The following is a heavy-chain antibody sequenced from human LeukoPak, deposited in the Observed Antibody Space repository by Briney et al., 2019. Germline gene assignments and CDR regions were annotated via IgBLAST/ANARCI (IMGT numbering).Heavy chain of an antibody. D-gene: IGHD2-21*02. CDR1: GGSISSGGYY. CDR3: ARGRTYCGGDCYHFDY. Sequence: PSETLSLTCTVSGGSISSGGYYWSWIRQHPGKGLEWIGYIYYSGSTYYNPSLKSRVTISVDTSKNQFSLKLSSVTAADTAVYYCARGRTYCGGDCYHFDYWGQGTLVTVSS. J-gene: IGHJ4*02. V-gene: IGHV4-31*03. CDR2: IYYSGST.